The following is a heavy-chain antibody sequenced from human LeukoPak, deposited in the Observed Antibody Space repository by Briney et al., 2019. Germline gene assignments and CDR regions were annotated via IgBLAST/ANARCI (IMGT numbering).Heavy chain of an antibody. CDR1: GYTFTSYD. Sequence: ASVKVSCKASGYTFTSYDIDWVRQATGHGLGWMGWMNPNSGNTGYAQKFQGRVTMTRNTSISTAYMELSSLRSEGTAVYYCARSPAGVYVYYYYYYMDVWGKGTTVTVSS. V-gene: IGHV1-8*01. CDR3: ARSPAGVYVYYYYYYMDV. D-gene: IGHD6-13*01. CDR2: MNPNSGNT. J-gene: IGHJ6*03.